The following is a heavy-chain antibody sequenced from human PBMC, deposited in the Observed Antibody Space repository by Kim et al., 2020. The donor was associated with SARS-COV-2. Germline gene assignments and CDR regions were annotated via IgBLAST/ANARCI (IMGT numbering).Heavy chain of an antibody. CDR3: AKSQMTTVTSFIRFD. Sequence: GGSLRLSCAASGFTFSSYGMHWVRQAPGKGLEWVALISYDGSNKYYADSVKGRFTISSDNSKNTLYLQMNSLRAEDTAVYYCAKSQMTTVTSFIRFD. J-gene: IGHJ4*01. CDR1: GFTFSSYG. CDR2: ISYDGSNK. V-gene: IGHV3-30*18. D-gene: IGHD4-17*01.